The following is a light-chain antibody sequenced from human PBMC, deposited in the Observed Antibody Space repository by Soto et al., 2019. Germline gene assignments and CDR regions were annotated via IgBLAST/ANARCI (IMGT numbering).Light chain of an antibody. CDR1: QSISSY. Sequence: DIQMTQSPSSLSASVGDRVTITCRASQSISSYLNWYQQKPGKAPNLLIHAAFNLQSGVPSRFSGSGSGTDFTLTITRLEPEDFAMYYCQRYDSLRTFGQGTKVDIK. V-gene: IGKV1-39*02. CDR3: QRYDSLRT. J-gene: IGKJ1*01. CDR2: AAF.